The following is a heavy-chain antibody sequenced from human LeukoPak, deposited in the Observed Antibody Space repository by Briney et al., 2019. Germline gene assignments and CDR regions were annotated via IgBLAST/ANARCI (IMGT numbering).Heavy chain of an antibody. CDR3: ARVNFPYYYDRSGYYYFDY. CDR2: IYYSGST. CDR1: GGSISSYY. J-gene: IGHJ4*02. Sequence: SETLSLTCTVSGGSISSYYWSWIRQPPGKGLEWIGYIYYSGSTNYNPPLKSRVTISVDTSKNQFSLKLSSVTAADTAVYYCARVNFPYYYDRSGYYYFDYWGQGTLVTVSS. V-gene: IGHV4-59*01. D-gene: IGHD3-22*01.